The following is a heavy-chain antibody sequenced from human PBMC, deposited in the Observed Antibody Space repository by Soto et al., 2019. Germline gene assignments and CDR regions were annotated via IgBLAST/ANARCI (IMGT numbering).Heavy chain of an antibody. J-gene: IGHJ4*02. CDR2: IVAGSGNT. D-gene: IGHD3-3*01. Sequence: QMQLVQSGPEVRKPGTSVKVSCKASGFTFSSSAVQWVRQARGQRPEWIGWIVAGSGNTNYTQKFQERVTITRDVRTTXADMKLSSLRSEDTAVYYCAATYYDFWNGYSRFDYWGQGALVTVSS. CDR1: GFTFSSSA. V-gene: IGHV1-58*01. CDR3: AATYYDFWNGYSRFDY.